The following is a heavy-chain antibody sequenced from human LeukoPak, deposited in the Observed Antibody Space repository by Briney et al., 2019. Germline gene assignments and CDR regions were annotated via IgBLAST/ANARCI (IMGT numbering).Heavy chain of an antibody. D-gene: IGHD3-9*01. CDR1: GYTFTSYG. CDR2: ISAYNGNT. Sequence: ASVTVSCKASGYTFTSYGISWVRQAPGQGLEWMGWISAYNGNTNYAQKLQGRVTMTTDTSTSTAYMELRSLRSDDTAVYYCARPHYDILTGYYNLDYWGQGTLVTASS. V-gene: IGHV1-18*04. CDR3: ARPHYDILTGYYNLDY. J-gene: IGHJ4*02.